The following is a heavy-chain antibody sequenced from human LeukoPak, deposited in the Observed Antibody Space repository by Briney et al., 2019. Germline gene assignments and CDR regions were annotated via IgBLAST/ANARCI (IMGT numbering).Heavy chain of an antibody. J-gene: IGHJ6*02. V-gene: IGHV5-51*01. Sequence: GESLKISCKGSGYSFTSYWIGWVRQMPGKGLEWMGIIYPGDSDTRYSPSFQGQVTISADKSISTAYLQWSSLKASDTAMYYCARLGRYCSGGSCYSDYYYGMDVWGQGTTVTVSS. CDR1: GYSFTSYW. D-gene: IGHD2-15*01. CDR2: IYPGDSDT. CDR3: ARLGRYCSGGSCYSDYYYGMDV.